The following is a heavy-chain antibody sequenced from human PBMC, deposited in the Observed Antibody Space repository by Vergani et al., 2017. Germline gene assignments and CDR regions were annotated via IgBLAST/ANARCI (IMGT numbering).Heavy chain of an antibody. V-gene: IGHV4-39*01. J-gene: IGHJ4*02. CDR1: GGSISSSSYY. Sequence: QLQLQESGPGLVKPSETPSLTCTVSGGSISSSSYYWGWIRQPPGKGLEWIVSIYYNGSTYYNPSLKSRVTISVDTSKTQCSLKLSSVTAADPAVYYCAGLYCSGGSCYSGGVDYWGQGTLVTVSS. CDR2: IYYNGST. CDR3: AGLYCSGGSCYSGGVDY. D-gene: IGHD2-15*01.